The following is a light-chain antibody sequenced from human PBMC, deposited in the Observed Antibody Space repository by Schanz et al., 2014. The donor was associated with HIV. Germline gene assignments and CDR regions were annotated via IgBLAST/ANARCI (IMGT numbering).Light chain of an antibody. CDR1: SSDVGGYNY. Sequence: QSALTQPPSASGSPGQSVTISCTGTSSDVGGYNYVSWYQQHPGKAPKLMIYEVSKRPSGVPDRFSGSKSGNTASLTVSGLQAEDEADYYCISYTSDTVLFGGGTKLTVL. CDR2: EVS. V-gene: IGLV2-8*01. CDR3: ISYTSDTVL. J-gene: IGLJ2*01.